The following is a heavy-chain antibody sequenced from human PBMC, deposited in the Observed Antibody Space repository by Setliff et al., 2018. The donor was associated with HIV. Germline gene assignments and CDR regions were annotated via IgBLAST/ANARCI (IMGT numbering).Heavy chain of an antibody. CDR3: VRGVTRDISGYYRDEYFQH. V-gene: IGHV1-18*01. CDR2: ISPYNGDT. Sequence: ASVKVSCKASGYRFHTYGISWVRQAPGQGLEWMGWISPYNGDTRVAQILQGRVTLTTDTSTNTAYMEMRTLRSYDTAVYYCVRGVTRDISGYYRDEYFQHWGQGTPVTVSS. D-gene: IGHD3-22*01. CDR1: GYRFHTYG. J-gene: IGHJ1*01.